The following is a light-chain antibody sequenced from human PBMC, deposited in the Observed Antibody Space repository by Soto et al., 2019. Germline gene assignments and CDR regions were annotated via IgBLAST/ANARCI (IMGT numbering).Light chain of an antibody. CDR2: EVG. CDR3: CSFAGSFYV. V-gene: IGLV2-11*01. J-gene: IGLJ1*01. CDR1: SRDVDAYDF. Sequence: QSVLTQPRSVSLSPGQSVAISCTGTSRDVDAYDFVSWYQHHPGKAPKLIISEVGKRPSGVSHRFSGSKSGNTASLTISGLQAEDEADYFCCSFAGSFYVFGTGTKVTVL.